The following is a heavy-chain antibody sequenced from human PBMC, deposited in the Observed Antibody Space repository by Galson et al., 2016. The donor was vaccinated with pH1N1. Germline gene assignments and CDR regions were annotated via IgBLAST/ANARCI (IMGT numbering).Heavy chain of an antibody. D-gene: IGHD4-17*01. CDR3: ARRYDFGDYRGDAFDI. J-gene: IGHJ3*02. Sequence: QSGAEVKKPGESLKISCQGSGYRFSSSWIGWVRQMPGEGLEWMGIIYLGGSHIRYSPSFQGQVTISADKSINIVYLQWSSLKAPDTAIYYCARRYDFGDYRGDAFDIWGQGTMVIVSS. CDR2: IYLGGSHI. V-gene: IGHV5-51*03. CDR1: GYRFSSSW.